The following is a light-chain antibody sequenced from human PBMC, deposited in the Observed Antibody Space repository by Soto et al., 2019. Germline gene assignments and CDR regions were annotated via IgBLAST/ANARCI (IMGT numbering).Light chain of an antibody. Sequence: IQMTQSPSSLSASVGDRVTITGQASQDISNYLNWYQQKPGKAPKVLIYAASSLQSGVPSRFSGSGSGTDFTLTISSLQPEDFATYYCQQANSFPITFGQGTRLEIK. CDR3: QQANSFPIT. CDR1: QDISNY. J-gene: IGKJ5*01. CDR2: AAS. V-gene: IGKV1-12*01.